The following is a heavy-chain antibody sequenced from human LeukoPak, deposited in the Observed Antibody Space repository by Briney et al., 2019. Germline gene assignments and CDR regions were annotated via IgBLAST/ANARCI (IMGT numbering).Heavy chain of an antibody. D-gene: IGHD3-3*01. J-gene: IGHJ3*02. V-gene: IGHV4-34*01. CDR3: ARIGFLDAFDI. Sequence: PSETLSLTCAVYGGSFSGYYWSWIRQPPGKGLEWIGEINHSGSTNYNPSLKSRVTISVDTSNNQFSLKLNSVTAADTAVYYCARIGFLDAFDIWGQGTMVTVSS. CDR2: INHSGST. CDR1: GGSFSGYY.